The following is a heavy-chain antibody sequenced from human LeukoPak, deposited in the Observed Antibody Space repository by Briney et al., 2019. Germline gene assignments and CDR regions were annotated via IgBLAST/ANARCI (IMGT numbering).Heavy chain of an antibody. D-gene: IGHD1-1*01. CDR1: GFSFSFYS. V-gene: IGHV3-21*01. CDR3: ARGLPGREDYGMDV. J-gene: IGHJ6*02. Sequence: GGSLRLSCAVSGFSFSFYSMNWVRQAPGKGLEWVSSISSSSYIHYADSVKGRFTISRDNAKNSLYLQMNSLRAEDTAVYYCARGLPGREDYGMDVWGQGTTVTVSS. CDR2: ISSSSYI.